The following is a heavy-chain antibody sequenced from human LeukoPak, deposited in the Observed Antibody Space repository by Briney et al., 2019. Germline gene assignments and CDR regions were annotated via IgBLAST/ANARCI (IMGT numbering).Heavy chain of an antibody. Sequence: GGSLRLSCAASGFTFSSYAMTWVRQAPGKGLEWVSAISGSGGSTYYADSVKGRLTISRDNSKNTLYLQMNSLRAEDTAVYYCAKGSLIAVAGNFDYWGRGTLVTVSS. V-gene: IGHV3-23*01. CDR1: GFTFSSYA. CDR2: ISGSGGST. J-gene: IGHJ4*02. CDR3: AKGSLIAVAGNFDY. D-gene: IGHD6-19*01.